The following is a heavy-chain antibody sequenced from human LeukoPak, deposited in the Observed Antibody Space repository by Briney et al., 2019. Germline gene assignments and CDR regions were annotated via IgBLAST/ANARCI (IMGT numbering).Heavy chain of an antibody. V-gene: IGHV4-4*02. CDR3: AMQVGIYGDYNNWFDP. CDR2: VDYSGST. J-gene: IGHJ5*02. CDR1: GGSITSSNW. D-gene: IGHD4-17*01. Sequence: SGTLSLTCAVSGGSITSSNWWTWVRQPPGKELEWIGNVDYSGSTRYNPSLKSRATMSLDSSKNQFSLRLTSVTAADMAVYYCAMQVGIYGDYNNWFDPWGQGARVTVSS.